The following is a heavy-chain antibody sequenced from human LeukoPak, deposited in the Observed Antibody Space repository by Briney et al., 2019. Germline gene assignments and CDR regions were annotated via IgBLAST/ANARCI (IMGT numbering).Heavy chain of an antibody. Sequence: WETLSLTCTVSGGSIRRYYWSWIRQPAGKGLEWIGGIYTSGSTNYNPSLKSRVTMSVDTSKNQFSLKLSSVTAADTAVYYCASSRRSGVPAATYFDYGGQGTLVTVSS. CDR1: GGSIRRYY. V-gene: IGHV4-4*07. CDR3: ASSRRSGVPAATYFDY. D-gene: IGHD2-2*01. CDR2: IYTSGST. J-gene: IGHJ4*02.